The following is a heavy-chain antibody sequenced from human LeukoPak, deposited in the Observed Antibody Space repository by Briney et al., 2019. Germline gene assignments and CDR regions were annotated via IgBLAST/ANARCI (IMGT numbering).Heavy chain of an antibody. CDR3: TRDRGHYGDYLVWFDP. CDR2: ITSSGAYT. J-gene: IGHJ5*02. V-gene: IGHV3-23*01. D-gene: IGHD4-17*01. Sequence: GGSLRLSCAASGFTFSSYAMSWVRQAPGKGLEWVSAITSSGAYTFYADSVKGRLTISRDNSKNTLYLQMNSLRAEDTAVYYCTRDRGHYGDYLVWFDPWGQGTLVTVSS. CDR1: GFTFSSYA.